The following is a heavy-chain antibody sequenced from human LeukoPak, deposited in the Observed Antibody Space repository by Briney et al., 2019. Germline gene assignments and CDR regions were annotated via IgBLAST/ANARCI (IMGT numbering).Heavy chain of an antibody. J-gene: IGHJ6*03. CDR3: ARQGGSSSPYYFYYMDV. Sequence: SETLSLTCAVSGYSISSGYYWGWFRQPPGKGLEWIACIYHSGSTYYNPSLKSQVTMSVDTSKNQFSLRLTSLTAADTAVYYCARQGGSSSPYYFYYMDVWGKGTTVTVSS. CDR1: GYSISSGYY. D-gene: IGHD6-13*01. V-gene: IGHV4-38-2*01. CDR2: IYHSGST.